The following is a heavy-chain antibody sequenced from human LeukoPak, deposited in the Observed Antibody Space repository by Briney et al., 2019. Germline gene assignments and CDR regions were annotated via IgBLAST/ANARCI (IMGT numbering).Heavy chain of an antibody. CDR2: IRWNSGSI. J-gene: IGHJ6*02. V-gene: IGHV3-9*01. CDR3: LAAAAPVCYYGMDV. D-gene: IGHD6-13*01. Sequence: GGSLRLSCAASGFTFDDYAMHWVRQAPGKGLEWVSGIRWNSGSIGYADSVKGRFTISRDNAKNSLYLQMNSLRAEDTALYYCLAAAAPVCYYGMDVWAQGTTVTVSS. CDR1: GFTFDDYA.